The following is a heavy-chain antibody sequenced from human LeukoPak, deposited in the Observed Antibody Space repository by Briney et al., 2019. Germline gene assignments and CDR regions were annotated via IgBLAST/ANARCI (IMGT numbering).Heavy chain of an antibody. D-gene: IGHD6-6*01. CDR1: GYTFTSYD. J-gene: IGHJ4*02. Sequence: ASVKVSCKASGYTFTSYDINWVRQATGQGLEWMGWMNPNSGNTGHAQKFQGRVTMTRNTSISTAYMELSSLRSEDTAVYYCARAWYSSSSYGYWGQGTLVTVSS. V-gene: IGHV1-8*01. CDR2: MNPNSGNT. CDR3: ARAWYSSSSYGY.